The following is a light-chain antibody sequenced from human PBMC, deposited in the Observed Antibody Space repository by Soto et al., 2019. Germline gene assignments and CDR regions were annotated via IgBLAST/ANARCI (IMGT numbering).Light chain of an antibody. CDR3: QQYNFWPPWT. CDR2: GAS. J-gene: IGKJ1*01. Sequence: EIGLTQSPGTLSLSPGERTTLSCRASQTVLNNYLTWYQQKPGQAPRRLIFGASFRATGIPDRFSGSGSGTDFTLTISRLEPEDSAVYYCQQYNFWPPWTFGQGTKVEIK. CDR1: QTVLNNY. V-gene: IGKV3-20*01.